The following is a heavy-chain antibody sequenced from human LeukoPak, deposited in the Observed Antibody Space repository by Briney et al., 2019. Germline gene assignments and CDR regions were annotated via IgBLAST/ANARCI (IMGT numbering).Heavy chain of an antibody. CDR3: ARMYSGSYGGIDY. CDR1: GGSISSYY. Sequence: SETLSVTCTVSGGSISSYYRSWIRQPAGKGLEWIGRIYSSGSTDYNPSLKSRVTMSVDTSKNQFSLKLSSVTAADTTVYYCARMYSGSYGGIDYWGQGTLVTVSS. V-gene: IGHV4-4*07. J-gene: IGHJ4*02. D-gene: IGHD1-26*01. CDR2: IYSSGST.